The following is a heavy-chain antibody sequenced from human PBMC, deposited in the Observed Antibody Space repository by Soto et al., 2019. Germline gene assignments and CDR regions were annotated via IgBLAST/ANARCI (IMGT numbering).Heavy chain of an antibody. CDR1: GGSFSTYT. CDR2: IIPMFGII. V-gene: IGHV1-69*10. Sequence: GASVKVSCKVSGGSFSTYTLTWVRQAPGQGLEWMGGIIPMFGIINYAQKFQGRVTITAGRSTTTAYMELISLRSDDTAVYYCAILTPITGVYWGQGAQVTVSS. CDR3: AILTPITGVY. J-gene: IGHJ4*02. D-gene: IGHD5-12*01.